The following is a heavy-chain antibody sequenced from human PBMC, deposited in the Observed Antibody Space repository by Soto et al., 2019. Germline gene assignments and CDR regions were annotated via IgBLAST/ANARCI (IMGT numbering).Heavy chain of an antibody. Sequence: GGPLILSSAASGFTFSSCAMSWVRQAPGRGLEWVSGISDTGVATYYADSVKGRFTISRDNSKNTLYLQMNSLRAEDTAVHYCTSCCGGSCYSGDGMGVWGQGTTVTVSS. CDR2: ISDTGVAT. CDR3: TSCCGGSCYSGDGMGV. CDR1: GFTFSSCA. D-gene: IGHD2-15*01. V-gene: IGHV3-23*01. J-gene: IGHJ6*02.